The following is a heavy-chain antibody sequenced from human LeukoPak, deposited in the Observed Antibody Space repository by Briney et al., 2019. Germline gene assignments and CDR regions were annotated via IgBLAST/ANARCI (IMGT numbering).Heavy chain of an antibody. CDR3: ARQLDRAAAGTLGY. Sequence: GGSPRLSCAASGFTFSSYEMNWVRQAPGKGLEWVSYISSSGSTIYYADSVKGRFTISRDNAKNSLYLQMNSLRAEDTAVYYCARQLDRAAAGTLGYWGQGTLVTVSS. CDR1: GFTFSSYE. D-gene: IGHD6-13*01. V-gene: IGHV3-48*03. J-gene: IGHJ4*02. CDR2: ISSSGSTI.